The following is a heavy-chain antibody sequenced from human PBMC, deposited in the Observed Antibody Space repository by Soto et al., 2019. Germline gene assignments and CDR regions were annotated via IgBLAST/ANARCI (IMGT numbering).Heavy chain of an antibody. CDR2: INPNSGGT. V-gene: IGHV1-2*02. CDR1: GYTFTGYY. CDR3: AREDRSGSYYNGWFDR. J-gene: IGHJ5*02. Sequence: QVQLVQSGAEVKKPGASVKILCKASGYTFTGYYVHWVRQAPGQGLEWMGWINPNSGGTNSAEKFQGRVTMIRDTSISAVYMELSRLTFDDTAMYYCAREDRSGSYYNGWFDRWGQGTLVTVSS. D-gene: IGHD3-10*01.